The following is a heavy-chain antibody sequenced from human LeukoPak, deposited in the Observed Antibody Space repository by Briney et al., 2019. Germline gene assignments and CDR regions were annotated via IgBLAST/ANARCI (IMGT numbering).Heavy chain of an antibody. Sequence: GGSLRLSCAASGFPFSSYSMTWVRQAPGKGLEWAANIKPDGTTKFYVDSVKGLFTISRDNALNSLYLQMNSLRAEDTAIYYCARSIPYGTTWYGRSDYWGQGTLVTVSS. CDR3: ARSIPYGTTWYGRSDY. D-gene: IGHD6-13*01. CDR1: GFPFSSYS. J-gene: IGHJ4*02. CDR2: IKPDGTTK. V-gene: IGHV3-7*03.